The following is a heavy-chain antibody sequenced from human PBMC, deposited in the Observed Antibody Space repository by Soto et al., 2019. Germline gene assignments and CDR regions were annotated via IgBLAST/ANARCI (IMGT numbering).Heavy chain of an antibody. J-gene: IGHJ6*02. D-gene: IGHD3-22*01. V-gene: IGHV4-59*01. CDR2: IYYSGST. CDR1: GGSISSFY. CDR3: ARSPDSSGYYPRWYYYGMDV. Sequence: LSLTCTVSGGSISSFYWSWIRQPPGKGLEWIGYIYYSGSTSYNPSLKSRLSISVDTPKNQFSLRLTSVTAADTAVYYCARSPDSSGYYPRWYYYGMDVWGQGTTVTVSS.